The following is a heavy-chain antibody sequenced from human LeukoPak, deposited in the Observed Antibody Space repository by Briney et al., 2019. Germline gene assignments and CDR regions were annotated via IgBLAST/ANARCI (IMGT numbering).Heavy chain of an antibody. CDR3: ARSYDSSTVGAFDI. D-gene: IGHD3-22*01. V-gene: IGHV3-33*01. CDR1: GFTFSSYG. CDR2: IWYDGSDK. J-gene: IGHJ3*02. Sequence: GGSLRLSCAASGFTFSSYGMHWVRQAPGKGLEWVAVIWYDGSDKYYADSVKGRFTISRDNSKNTLYLQMNSLRAEDTAVYYYARSYDSSTVGAFDIWGQGTMVTVSS.